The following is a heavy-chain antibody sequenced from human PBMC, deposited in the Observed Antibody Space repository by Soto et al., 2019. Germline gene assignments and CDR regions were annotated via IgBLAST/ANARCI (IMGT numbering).Heavy chain of an antibody. CDR2: ISYDGSNK. CDR1: GFTFSSYG. Sequence: PGGSLRLSCAASGFTFSSYGMHWVRQSPGKGLEWVAVISYDGSNKYYADSVKGRFTISRDNSKNTLYLQMNSLRAEDTAVYYCAKEQQLVPYYYYGMDVWGQGTTVTVSS. D-gene: IGHD6-13*01. J-gene: IGHJ6*02. V-gene: IGHV3-30*18. CDR3: AKEQQLVPYYYYGMDV.